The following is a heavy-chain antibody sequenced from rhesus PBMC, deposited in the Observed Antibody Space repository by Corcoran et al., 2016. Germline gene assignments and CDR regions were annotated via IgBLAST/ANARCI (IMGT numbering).Heavy chain of an antibody. D-gene: IGHD6-31*01. J-gene: IGHJ4*01. V-gene: IGHV1-111*02. CDR2: VDPEDGEA. CDR1: GYTFTDYY. CDR3: ATGYSSGWYYFDY. Sequence: EVQLLPSGAEVKKPGASVKISCKASGYTFTDYYLHWVRQAPGKGLEWMGRVDPEDGEAIHAQKFQDRVTITADTSTDTAYMELSSLRSEDTAVYYCATGYSSGWYYFDYWGQGVLVTVSS.